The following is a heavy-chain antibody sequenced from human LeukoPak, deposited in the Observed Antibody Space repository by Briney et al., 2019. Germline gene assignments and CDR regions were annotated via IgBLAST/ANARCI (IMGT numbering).Heavy chain of an antibody. D-gene: IGHD4-23*01. V-gene: IGHV3-23*01. CDR3: AKSPLYGGSRPFDY. J-gene: IGHJ4*02. CDR1: GFTFSSYA. Sequence: HPGGSLRLSCAASGFTFSSYAMSWVRQAPGKGLEWVSAISGSGGSTYYADSVKGRFTISRDNSKNTLYLQMNSLRAEDTAVYYCAKSPLYGGSRPFDYWGQGTLVTVSS. CDR2: ISGSGGST.